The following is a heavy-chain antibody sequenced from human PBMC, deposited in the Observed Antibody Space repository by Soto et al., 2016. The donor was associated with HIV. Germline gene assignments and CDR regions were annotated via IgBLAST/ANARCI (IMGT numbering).Heavy chain of an antibody. CDR1: GFTFSDYY. Sequence: VQLVESGGTLVKPGGSLRLSCAASGFTFSDYYMSWIRQAPGKGLEWVSYISATSTYTNYAESVKGRFTISRDNARNSLYLRMKNLRAEDTAVYYCVRDRGVAAVSYWGQGTLVSVSS. CDR2: ISATSTYT. CDR3: VRDRGVAAVSY. V-gene: IGHV3-11*05. D-gene: IGHD2-8*01. J-gene: IGHJ4*02.